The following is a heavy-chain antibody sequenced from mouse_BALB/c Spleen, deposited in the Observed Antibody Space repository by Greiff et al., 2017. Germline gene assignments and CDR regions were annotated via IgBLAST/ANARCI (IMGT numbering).Heavy chain of an antibody. J-gene: IGHJ2*01. V-gene: IGHV1-9*01. D-gene: IGHD5-1*01. Sequence: QVQLQQSGAELMKPGASVKISCKATGYTFSSYWIEWVKQRPGHGLEWIGEILPGSGSTNYNEKFKGKATFTADTSSNTAYMQLSSLTSEDSAVYYCARYLRRGAYFDYWGQGTTLTVSA. CDR2: ILPGSGST. CDR3: ARYLRRGAYFDY. CDR1: GYTFSSYW.